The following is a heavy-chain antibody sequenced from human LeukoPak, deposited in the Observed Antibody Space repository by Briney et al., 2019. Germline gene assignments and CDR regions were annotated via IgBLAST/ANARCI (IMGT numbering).Heavy chain of an antibody. CDR3: ARVPLSDSSGHYYPH. D-gene: IGHD3-22*01. V-gene: IGHV1-3*01. CDR1: GYTFTSYA. CDR2: INAGNDNT. Sequence: ASVKVSCKASGYTFTSYAMHWVRQALGQRLEWMGWINAGNDNTKYSQKFQGRVTITRDTSASTAYMELSSLRSEDTAVYYCARVPLSDSSGHYYPHWGQGTLVTVSS. J-gene: IGHJ1*01.